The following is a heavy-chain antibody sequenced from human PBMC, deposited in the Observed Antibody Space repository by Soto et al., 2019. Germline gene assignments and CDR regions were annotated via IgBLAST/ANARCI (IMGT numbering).Heavy chain of an antibody. Sequence: SETLSLTCTVSGGSISSGDYYWSWIRQPPGKGLECIGYIYYSGSTYYNPSLKSRVTMSVDTSNNQFSLKLSSVTAADTAVYYCARQASGYYYGWFDPWGQGTLATVSS. CDR2: IYYSGST. D-gene: IGHD3-22*01. CDR1: GGSISSGDYY. CDR3: ARQASGYYYGWFDP. V-gene: IGHV4-30-4*01. J-gene: IGHJ5*02.